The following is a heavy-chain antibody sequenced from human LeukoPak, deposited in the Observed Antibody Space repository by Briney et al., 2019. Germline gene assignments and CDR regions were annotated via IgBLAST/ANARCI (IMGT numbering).Heavy chain of an antibody. CDR3: ARLNRIAAAGPNWFDP. D-gene: IGHD6-13*01. J-gene: IGHJ5*02. Sequence: SETLSLTCTVSGGSISSSSYYWGWIRQPPGKGLEWIGFIHYTGSTYYNPSLKSRVTISVDTSKNQFSLKLSSVTAADTAVYYCARLNRIAAAGPNWFDPWGQGTLVTVSS. CDR2: IHYTGST. V-gene: IGHV4-39*01. CDR1: GGSISSSSYY.